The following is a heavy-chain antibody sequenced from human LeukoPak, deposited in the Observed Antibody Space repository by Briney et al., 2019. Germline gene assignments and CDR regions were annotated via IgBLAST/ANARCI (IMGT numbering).Heavy chain of an antibody. CDR3: AGDSSGYYDYYYYMDV. CDR2: IYSGGST. Sequence: PGGSLRLSCAASGFTVSSNYMSWVRQAPGKGLEWVSVIYSGGSTYYADSVKGQFTISRDNSKNTLYLQMNSLRAEDTAVYYCAGDSSGYYDYYYYMDVWGKGTTVTVSS. D-gene: IGHD3-22*01. CDR1: GFTVSSNY. J-gene: IGHJ6*03. V-gene: IGHV3-53*01.